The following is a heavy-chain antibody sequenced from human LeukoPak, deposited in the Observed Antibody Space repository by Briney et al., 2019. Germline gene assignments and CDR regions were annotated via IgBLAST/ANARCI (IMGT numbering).Heavy chain of an antibody. Sequence: ASVKVSCKVSGYTLTELSMHWVRQAPGKGLEWMGGFDPEVGETIYAQKFQGRVTMTEDTSTDTAYMELSSLRSEDTAVYYCATARVDYDILTGYYHYFDYWGEGTLVTVSS. V-gene: IGHV1-24*01. J-gene: IGHJ4*02. CDR2: FDPEVGET. CDR1: GYTLTELS. CDR3: ATARVDYDILTGYYHYFDY. D-gene: IGHD3-9*01.